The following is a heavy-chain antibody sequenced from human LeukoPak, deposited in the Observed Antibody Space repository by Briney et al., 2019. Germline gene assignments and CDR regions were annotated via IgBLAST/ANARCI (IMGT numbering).Heavy chain of an antibody. Sequence: SETLSLTCTVSGGSISSSSYYWGWIRQPPGKGLEWIGEINHSGSTNYNPSLKSRVTISVDTSKNQFSLKLSSVTAADTAVYYCARHRRRGLDFWSGYPNYMDVWGKGTTVTVSS. J-gene: IGHJ6*03. CDR1: GGSISSSSYY. CDR2: INHSGST. V-gene: IGHV4-39*01. CDR3: ARHRRRGLDFWSGYPNYMDV. D-gene: IGHD3-3*01.